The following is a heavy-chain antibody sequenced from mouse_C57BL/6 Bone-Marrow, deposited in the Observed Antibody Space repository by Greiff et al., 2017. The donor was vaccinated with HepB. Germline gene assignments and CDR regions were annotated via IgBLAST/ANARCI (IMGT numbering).Heavy chain of an antibody. J-gene: IGHJ4*01. Sequence: QVQLQQPGAELVKPGASVKMSCKASGYTFTSYWITWVKQRPGQGLGWIGDIYPGSGSTNYNEKFKSKATLTVDTSSNTAYMQLSSLTSEDSAVYYCARWVITTVEDAMDYWGQGTSVTVSS. D-gene: IGHD1-1*01. CDR1: GYTFTSYW. CDR2: IYPGSGST. CDR3: ARWVITTVEDAMDY. V-gene: IGHV1-55*01.